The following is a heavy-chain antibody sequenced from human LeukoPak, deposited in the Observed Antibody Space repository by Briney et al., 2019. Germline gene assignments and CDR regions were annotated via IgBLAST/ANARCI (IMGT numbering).Heavy chain of an antibody. V-gene: IGHV1-69*13. CDR3: ARVGRDGYEVDY. J-gene: IGHJ4*02. Sequence: ASVKVSCKASGGTFSSYAISWVRQAPGQGLEWMGGIIPIFGTANYAQKFQGRVTITADESTSTAYMELSSLRSEDTAVYYCARVGRDGYEVDYWGQGTLVTVSS. D-gene: IGHD5-24*01. CDR1: GGTFSSYA. CDR2: IIPIFGTA.